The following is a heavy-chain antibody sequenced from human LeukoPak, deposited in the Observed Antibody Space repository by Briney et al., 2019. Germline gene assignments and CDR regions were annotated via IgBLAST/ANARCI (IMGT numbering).Heavy chain of an antibody. CDR1: GFTFSSYA. CDR2: ISTSGSIR. Sequence: PGGSLRLSCAASGFTFSSYAMNWVRRAPGKGLEWVSYISTSGSIRYYAGSVQGRFTISRDNAKNSLYLQMNSLRAEDTAVYYCARCSGVFGSSDYWGQGTLVTVSS. D-gene: IGHD6-6*01. CDR3: ARCSGVFGSSDY. V-gene: IGHV3-48*03. J-gene: IGHJ4*02.